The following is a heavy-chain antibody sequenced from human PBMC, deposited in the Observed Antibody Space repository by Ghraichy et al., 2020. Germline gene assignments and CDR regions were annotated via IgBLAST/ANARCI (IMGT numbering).Heavy chain of an antibody. J-gene: IGHJ6*02. Sequence: SVKVSCKASGFTFTSSAVQWVRQARGQRLEWIGWIVVGSGNTNYAQKFQERVTITRDMSTSTAYMELSSLRSEDTAVYYCAAESSGYSPYYYYYGMDVWGQGTTVTVSS. V-gene: IGHV1-58*01. CDR3: AAESSGYSPYYYYYGMDV. CDR1: GFTFTSSA. D-gene: IGHD3-22*01. CDR2: IVVGSGNT.